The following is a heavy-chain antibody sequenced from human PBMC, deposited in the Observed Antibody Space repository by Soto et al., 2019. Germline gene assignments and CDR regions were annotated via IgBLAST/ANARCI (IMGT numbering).Heavy chain of an antibody. V-gene: IGHV3-23*01. CDR1: GFRFSDYV. D-gene: IGHD3-16*01. CDR3: AKMGAVWHLYSGLDV. J-gene: IGHJ6*02. CDR2: ISGTSLSR. Sequence: EGHLLESGGGLVQPGGSLRLSCVASGFRFSDYVMMWVRQALGKGLQWVSSISGTSLSRYYADSVKGRFTISRDNSKKPVYLHMDSLRAEDTALYFCAKMGAVWHLYSGLDVWGQGTKVTVSS.